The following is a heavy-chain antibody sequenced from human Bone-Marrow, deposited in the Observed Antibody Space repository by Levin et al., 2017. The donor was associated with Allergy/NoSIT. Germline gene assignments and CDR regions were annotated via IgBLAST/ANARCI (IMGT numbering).Heavy chain of an antibody. D-gene: IGHD3-10*02. J-gene: IGHJ5*02. CDR3: ARMITMFDWFDP. CDR1: GFSFPDYW. V-gene: IGHV5-51*01. Sequence: KVSCKGSGFSFPDYWIAWVRQMPEKGLELMGIIYPGDSHTTYSPSFQGQVTISADKSFNTAYLQWSSLKASDTALYYCARMITMFDWFDPWGQGTLVTVSS. CDR2: IYPGDSHT.